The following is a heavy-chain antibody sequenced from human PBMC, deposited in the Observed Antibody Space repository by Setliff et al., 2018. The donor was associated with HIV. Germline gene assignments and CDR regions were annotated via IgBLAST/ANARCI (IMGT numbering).Heavy chain of an antibody. CDR2: IYTSGST. J-gene: IGHJ6*02. V-gene: IGHV4-61*09. CDR1: GGSISSGSYY. D-gene: IGHD1-26*01. Sequence: TSETLSLTCTVSGGSISSGSYYWSWIRQPAGKGLEWIGHIYTSGSTNYNPSLKSRVTISVDTSKNQFSLKLSSVTAADTAVYYCARDQGELLHYYYYGMDVWGQGTTVTVSS. CDR3: ARDQGELLHYYYYGMDV.